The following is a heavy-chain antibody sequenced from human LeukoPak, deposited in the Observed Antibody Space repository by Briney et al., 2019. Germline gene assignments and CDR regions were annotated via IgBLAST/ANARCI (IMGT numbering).Heavy chain of an antibody. V-gene: IGHV3-15*01. CDR3: TTGIITVDAFDI. CDR1: GFTFTNAW. CDR2: ILSKTDGGTT. D-gene: IGHD3-22*01. J-gene: IGHJ3*02. Sequence: PGGSLRLSCVASGFTFTNAWMTWVRQVPGKGLEWVGRILSKTDGGTTDYAAPVKGRFTILRDDSKNTMYLQMNSLKTEDTAVYHCTTGIITVDAFDIWGQGTMVTVSS.